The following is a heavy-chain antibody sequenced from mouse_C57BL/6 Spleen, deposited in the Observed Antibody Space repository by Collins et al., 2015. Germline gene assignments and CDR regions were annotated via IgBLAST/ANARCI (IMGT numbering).Heavy chain of an antibody. CDR3: ASDYGSSYRFAY. CDR2: IDPSDSYT. D-gene: IGHD1-1*01. V-gene: IGHV1-69*01. J-gene: IGHJ3*01. CDR1: GYTFTSYW. Sequence: QVQLQQPGAELVMPGASVKLSCKASGYTFTSYWMHWVKQRPGQGLEWIGEIDPSDSYTNYNQKFKGKSTLTVDKSSSTAYMQLSSLTSEDSAVYYCASDYGSSYRFAYWGQGTLVTVSA.